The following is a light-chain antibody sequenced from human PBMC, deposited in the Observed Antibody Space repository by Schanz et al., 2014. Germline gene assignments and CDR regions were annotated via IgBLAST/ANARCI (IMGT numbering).Light chain of an antibody. Sequence: EIVLTQSPGTLSLSPGERATLSCRASQSVGSYLAWYQQKAGQAPRLLIYGASSRATGIPARFSGSGAGTDFTLTISRLEPEDFAVYYCQQRKYWPPITFGQGTRLDIK. CDR2: GAS. V-gene: IGKV3-11*01. CDR3: QQRKYWPPIT. CDR1: QSVGSY. J-gene: IGKJ5*01.